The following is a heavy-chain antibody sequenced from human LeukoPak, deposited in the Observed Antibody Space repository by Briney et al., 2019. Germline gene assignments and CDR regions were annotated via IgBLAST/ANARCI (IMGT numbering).Heavy chain of an antibody. CDR3: ARGGDSSGWPGAYFNS. V-gene: IGHV5-51*01. D-gene: IGHD6-19*01. J-gene: IGHJ4*02. Sequence: GESLKISCKGSGYKFTTYWIGLVRQMPGKGLEWMGIIYPGDSDTRYSPSFQGQVTISADKSISTAYLQWISLKASDTAMYYCARGGDSSGWPGAYFNSWGQGTLVTVSS. CDR2: IYPGDSDT. CDR1: GYKFTTYW.